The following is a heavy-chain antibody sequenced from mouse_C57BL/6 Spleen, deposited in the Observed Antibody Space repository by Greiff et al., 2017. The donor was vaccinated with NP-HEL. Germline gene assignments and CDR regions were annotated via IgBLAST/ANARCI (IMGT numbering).Heavy chain of an antibody. V-gene: IGHV1-59*01. Sequence: VQLQQPGAELVRPGTSVKLSCKASGYTFTSYWMHWVKQRPGQGLEWIGVIDPSDSYTNYNQKFKGKATLTVDTSSSTAYMQLSSLTSEDSAVYYCAREGTGRYFDVWGTGTTVTVSS. D-gene: IGHD2-14*01. J-gene: IGHJ1*03. CDR2: IDPSDSYT. CDR3: AREGTGRYFDV. CDR1: GYTFTSYW.